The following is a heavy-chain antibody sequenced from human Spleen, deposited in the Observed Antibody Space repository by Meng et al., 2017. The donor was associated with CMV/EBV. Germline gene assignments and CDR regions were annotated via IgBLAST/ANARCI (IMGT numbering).Heavy chain of an antibody. CDR2: INPNSGST. J-gene: IGHJ4*02. Sequence: ASVKVSCKASGYTFTGYYMHWVRQAPGQGLEWMGWINPNSGSTNYAQKFQGRVTMTRDTSISTAYMELSRLRSDDTAVYYWARSYVAAAVPTYWGQGTLVTVSS. V-gene: IGHV1-2*02. CDR1: GYTFTGYY. D-gene: IGHD6-13*01. CDR3: ARSYVAAAVPTY.